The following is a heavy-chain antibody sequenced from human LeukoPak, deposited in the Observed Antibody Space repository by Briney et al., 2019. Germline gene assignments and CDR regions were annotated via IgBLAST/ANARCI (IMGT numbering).Heavy chain of an antibody. D-gene: IGHD3-10*01. J-gene: IGHJ4*02. CDR2: ISWNSGSI. V-gene: IGHV3-9*01. CDR1: GFTFDDYA. CDR3: AKDKRGLTMVRGVIEYYFDY. Sequence: GGSLRPSCAASGFTFDDYAMHWVRQAPGKGLEWVSGISWNSGSIGYADSVKGRFTISRDNAKKSLYLQMNSLRAEDTALYYCAKDKRGLTMVRGVIEYYFDYWGQGTLVTVSS.